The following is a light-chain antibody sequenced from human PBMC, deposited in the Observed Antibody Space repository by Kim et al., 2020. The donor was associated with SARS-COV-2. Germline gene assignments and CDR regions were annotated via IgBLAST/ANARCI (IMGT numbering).Light chain of an antibody. CDR2: HDR. Sequence: SYELTQPPSVSVAPGQTARITCAGNNIGDQSVHWYQQKPGQAPVLVMYHDRDRPSGIPERFSGSKSANTATLTISRLEAGDAADYYCQVWVTDTAHYVFGTGTKVTVL. CDR1: NIGDQS. V-gene: IGLV3-21*01. J-gene: IGLJ1*01. CDR3: QVWVTDTAHYV.